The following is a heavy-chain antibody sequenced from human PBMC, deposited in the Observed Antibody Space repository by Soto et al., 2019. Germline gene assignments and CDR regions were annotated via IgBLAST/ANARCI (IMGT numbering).Heavy chain of an antibody. Sequence: QVQLVESGGGLVKPGGSLRLSCAASGFTFSDYYMSWIRQAPGKGLEWVSYISSSSSYTNYAASVKGRFTISGDNAKNSLYLQMNSLRAEDTAVYYCARDPRRLPRPLPNYYYYYGMDVWGQGTTVTVSS. V-gene: IGHV3-11*06. D-gene: IGHD6-6*01. CDR3: ARDPRRLPRPLPNYYYYYGMDV. CDR1: GFTFSDYY. J-gene: IGHJ6*02. CDR2: ISSSSSYT.